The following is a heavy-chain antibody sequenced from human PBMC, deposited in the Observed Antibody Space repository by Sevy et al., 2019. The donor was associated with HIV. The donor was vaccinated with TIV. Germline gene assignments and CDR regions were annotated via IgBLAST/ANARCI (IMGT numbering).Heavy chain of an antibody. V-gene: IGHV4-59*01. D-gene: IGHD6-13*01. CDR1: GGSISNYY. CDR2: IYYSGST. Sequence: SETLSLTCTVSGGSISNYYWSWIRQPPGKGLEWIGYIYYSGSTNYNPSLKSRVTISVDTSKNQFSLKLGSVTAADTAVYYCAGERQLVLDYWGQGTLVTVSS. CDR3: AGERQLVLDY. J-gene: IGHJ4*02.